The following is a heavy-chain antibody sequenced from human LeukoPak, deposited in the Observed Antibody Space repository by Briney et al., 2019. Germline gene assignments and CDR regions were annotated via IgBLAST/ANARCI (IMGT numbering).Heavy chain of an antibody. CDR1: GFTFSRYV. D-gene: IGHD3-9*01. CDR3: ATESMLDWSGFDY. Sequence: PGGSLILSCVASGFTFSRYVMHWVRQAPGKGLEWVAFISYDGNNKYYADSVKGRFTISRDNSKNTLYLQMNSLRTEDTAVYYCATESMLDWSGFDYWGQGTLVTVSS. CDR2: ISYDGNNK. V-gene: IGHV3-30*04. J-gene: IGHJ4*02.